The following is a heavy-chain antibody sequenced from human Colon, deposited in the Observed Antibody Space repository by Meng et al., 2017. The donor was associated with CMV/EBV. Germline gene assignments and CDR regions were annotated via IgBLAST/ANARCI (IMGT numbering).Heavy chain of an antibody. CDR1: GFTFSNYA. CDR2: ISSTGGNT. D-gene: IGHD5-12*01. J-gene: IGHJ4*02. Sequence: SGFTFSNYAMHWVRQAPGKGLEFVSAISSTGGNTYYANSVKGRFTVSRDNSQNTLFLQMGGLTSEDMAVYFCAREKRGFTSGATDFWGQGTLVTVSS. CDR3: AREKRGFTSGATDF. V-gene: IGHV3-64*01.